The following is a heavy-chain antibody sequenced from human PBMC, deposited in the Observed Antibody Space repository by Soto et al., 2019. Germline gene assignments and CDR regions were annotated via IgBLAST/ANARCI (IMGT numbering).Heavy chain of an antibody. J-gene: IGHJ4*02. CDR1: GFTFTSSA. CDR2: IVVGSGNT. V-gene: IGHV1-58*01. Sequence: GXLVKVCYKASGFTFTSSAVQWVRHARGQRLEWIGWIVVGSGNTNYAQKFQERVTITRDMSTSTAYMELSSLRSEDTAVYYCAADTGYSYGYSGRDYWGQGTLVTVYS. D-gene: IGHD5-18*01. CDR3: AADTGYSYGYSGRDY.